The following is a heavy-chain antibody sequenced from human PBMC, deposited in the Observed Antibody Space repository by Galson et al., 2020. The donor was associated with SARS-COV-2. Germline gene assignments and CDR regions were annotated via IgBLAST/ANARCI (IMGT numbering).Heavy chain of an antibody. CDR1: GFTVSSNY. D-gene: IGHD3-10*01. Sequence: GGSLRLSCAASGFTVSSNYMSWVRQAPGKGLEWVSVIYSGGSTYYADSVKGRFTISRDNSKNTLYLQMNSLRAEDTAVYYCARDRERYGGYGSGELGLWGRGTLVTVSS. J-gene: IGHJ2*01. CDR3: ARDRERYGGYGSGELGL. CDR2: IYSGGST. V-gene: IGHV3-66*01.